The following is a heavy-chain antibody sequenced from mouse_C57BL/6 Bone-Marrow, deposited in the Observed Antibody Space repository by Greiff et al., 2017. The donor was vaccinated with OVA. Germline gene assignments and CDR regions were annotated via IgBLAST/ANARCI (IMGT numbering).Heavy chain of an antibody. V-gene: IGHV1-54*01. Sequence: QVQLQQSGAELVRPGTSVKVSCKASGYAFTNYLIEWVKQRPGQGLEWIGVINPGSGGPTYNEKFKGKATLTADKSSSTAYMQLGSLTSEDSAVDFCARGGLLSWCAYWGQGTLVTVSA. CDR1: GYAFTNYL. CDR3: ARGGLLSWCAY. D-gene: IGHD2-3*01. CDR2: INPGSGGP. J-gene: IGHJ3*01.